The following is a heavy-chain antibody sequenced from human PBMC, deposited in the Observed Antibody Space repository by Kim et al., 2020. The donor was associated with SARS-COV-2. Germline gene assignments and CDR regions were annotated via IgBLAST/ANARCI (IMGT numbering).Heavy chain of an antibody. V-gene: IGHV3-11*01. Sequence: DSEKRQFTISRNNAKIALYLQMNSLRAEDTAVYYCARDYYDSSGYYRGDYWGQGTLITVSS. D-gene: IGHD3-22*01. J-gene: IGHJ4*02. CDR3: ARDYYDSSGYYRGDY.